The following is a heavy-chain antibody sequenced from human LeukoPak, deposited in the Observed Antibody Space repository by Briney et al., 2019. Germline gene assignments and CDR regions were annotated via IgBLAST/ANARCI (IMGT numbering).Heavy chain of an antibody. V-gene: IGHV1-18*01. CDR2: ISAYNGNT. CDR1: GYTFTSYG. J-gene: IGHJ3*02. Sequence: ASVKVSSKASGYTFTSYGISWVRQAPGQGLEWMGWISAYNGNTNYAQKFQGRVTMTEDTSTDTAYMELSSLRSEDTAVYYCATGDYYGSGSRIAFDIWGQGTMVTVSS. D-gene: IGHD3-10*01. CDR3: ATGDYYGSGSRIAFDI.